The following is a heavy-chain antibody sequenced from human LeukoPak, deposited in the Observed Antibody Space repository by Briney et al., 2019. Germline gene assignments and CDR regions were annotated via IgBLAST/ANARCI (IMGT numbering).Heavy chain of an antibody. CDR3: AKGGYSSPFDP. J-gene: IGHJ5*02. CDR1: GLTFSSYA. CDR2: ISGSGGST. Sequence: GGSLRLSCAASGLTFSSYAMSWVRQAPGKGLEWVSLISGSGGSTYYADSVKGRFTISRDNSKNTLYLQMNSLRAEDTAVYYCAKGGYSSPFDPWGQGTLVTVSS. V-gene: IGHV3-23*01. D-gene: IGHD6-13*01.